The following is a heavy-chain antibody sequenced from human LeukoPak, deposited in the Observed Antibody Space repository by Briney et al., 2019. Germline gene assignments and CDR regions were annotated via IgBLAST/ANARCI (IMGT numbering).Heavy chain of an antibody. CDR2: IYYSGST. D-gene: IGHD3-22*01. Sequence: SETLSLTCTVSGGSISSSSYYWGWIRQPPGKGLEWIGSIYYSGSTYYNPSLKSRVTISVDTSKNQFSLKLSSVTAADTAVYYCARGYDSSGYYYVPLDYWGQGTLVTVSS. CDR3: ARGYDSSGYYYVPLDY. CDR1: GGSISSSSYY. V-gene: IGHV4-39*07. J-gene: IGHJ4*02.